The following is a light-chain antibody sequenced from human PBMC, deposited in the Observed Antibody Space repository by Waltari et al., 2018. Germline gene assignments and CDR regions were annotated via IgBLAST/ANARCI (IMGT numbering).Light chain of an antibody. V-gene: IGLV2-11*01. Sequence: QSALTQPPSVSGSPGQSVTISCTGTSSDVGPYHQVSWYQHFPGKAPRLMLFVARERASAIPARFSRSKSGNTASLTISGLQTEDEADYYCCSYAGRYVVFGGGTKVTVL. CDR3: CSYAGRYVV. J-gene: IGLJ2*01. CDR2: VAR. CDR1: SSDVGPYHQ.